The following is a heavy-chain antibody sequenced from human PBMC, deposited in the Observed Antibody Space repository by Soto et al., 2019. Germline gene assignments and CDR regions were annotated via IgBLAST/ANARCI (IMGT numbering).Heavy chain of an antibody. CDR3: AYRRGYSYGLHGMDV. D-gene: IGHD5-18*01. J-gene: IGHJ6*02. CDR2: INHSGST. Sequence: QVQLQQWGAGLLKPSETLSLTCAVYGGSFSGYYWSWIRQPPGKGLEWIGEINHSGSTNYNPSLKSRVTIAVDTSKNQFSLKLSSVTAADTAVYYCAYRRGYSYGLHGMDVWGQGTTVTVSS. V-gene: IGHV4-34*01. CDR1: GGSFSGYY.